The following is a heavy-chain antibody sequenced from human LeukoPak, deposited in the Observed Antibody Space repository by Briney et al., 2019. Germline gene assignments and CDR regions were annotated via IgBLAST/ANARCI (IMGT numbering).Heavy chain of an antibody. Sequence: SETLSLTCAVYGGSFSGYYWSWIRQPPGKGLEWIGEINHSGSTNYNPSLKSRVTISVDTSKNQFSLKLSSVTAADTAVYYCATLTRDGYNFFDYWGQGTLVTVSS. D-gene: IGHD5-24*01. V-gene: IGHV4-34*01. J-gene: IGHJ4*02. CDR3: ATLTRDGYNFFDY. CDR2: INHSGST. CDR1: GGSFSGYY.